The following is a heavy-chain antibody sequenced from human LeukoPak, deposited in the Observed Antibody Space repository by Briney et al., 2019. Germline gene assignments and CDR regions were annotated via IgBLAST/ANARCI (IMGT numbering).Heavy chain of an antibody. Sequence: GGSLRLSCAASGFIVSNNYMSWVRQAPGKGLEWVANIKQDGSEKYYVDSVKGRFTISRDNAKNSLYLQMNSLRAEDTAVYYCARDKVVVITTSYYFDYWGQGTLVTVSS. CDR3: ARDKVVVITTSYYFDY. CDR1: GFIVSNNY. V-gene: IGHV3-7*01. J-gene: IGHJ4*02. CDR2: IKQDGSEK. D-gene: IGHD3-22*01.